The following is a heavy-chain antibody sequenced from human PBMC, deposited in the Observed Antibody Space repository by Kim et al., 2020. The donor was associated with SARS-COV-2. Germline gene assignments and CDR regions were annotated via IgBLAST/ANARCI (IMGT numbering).Heavy chain of an antibody. D-gene: IGHD3-16*01. V-gene: IGHV1-2*04. CDR3: AREGGFLDDYVWVPYYYGMDV. J-gene: IGHJ6*02. Sequence: ASVKVSCKASGYTFTGYYMHWVRQAPGQGLEWMGWINPNSGGTNYAQKFQGWVTMTRDTSISTAYMELSRLRSDDTAVYYCAREGGFLDDYVWVPYYYGMDVWGQGTTVTVSS. CDR1: GYTFTGYY. CDR2: INPNSGGT.